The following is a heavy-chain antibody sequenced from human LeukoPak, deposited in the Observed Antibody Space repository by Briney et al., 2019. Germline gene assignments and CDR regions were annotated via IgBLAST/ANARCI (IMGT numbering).Heavy chain of an antibody. CDR2: ISSSSSTI. CDR3: AREYQLLYSGYYYYYMDV. D-gene: IGHD2-2*02. CDR1: GFTFSSYS. Sequence: PGGSLRLSCAASGFTFSSYSMNWVRQAPGKGLEWVSYISSSSSTIYYADSVKGRFTISRDNAKNSLYLQMNSPRAEDTAVYYCAREYQLLYSGYYYYYMDVWGKGTTVTVSS. V-gene: IGHV3-48*01. J-gene: IGHJ6*03.